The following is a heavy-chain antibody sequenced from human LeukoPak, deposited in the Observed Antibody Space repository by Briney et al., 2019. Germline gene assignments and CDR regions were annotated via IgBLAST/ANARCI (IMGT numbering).Heavy chain of an antibody. Sequence: SETLSLTCTVSGGSISSGSYYWSWIRQPVGKGLEWIGRIYTSGSTNYNPSLKSRVTISVDTSKNQFSLKLSSVTAADTAVYYCARGRSAGLWGQGTLVTVSS. CDR3: ARGRSAGL. D-gene: IGHD3-10*01. V-gene: IGHV4-61*02. J-gene: IGHJ4*02. CDR1: GGSISSGSYY. CDR2: IYTSGST.